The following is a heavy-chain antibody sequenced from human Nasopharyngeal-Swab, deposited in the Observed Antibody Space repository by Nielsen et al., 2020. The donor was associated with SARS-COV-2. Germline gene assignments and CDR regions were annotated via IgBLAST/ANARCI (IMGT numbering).Heavy chain of an antibody. CDR1: GFTFSSYE. J-gene: IGHJ3*02. CDR2: ISSSGSTI. V-gene: IGHV3-48*03. D-gene: IGHD3-9*01. CDR3: ARNYDMLTGYYQNDAFDI. Sequence: GESLKISCAASGFTFSSYEMNWVRQAPGKGLEWVSYISSSGSTIYYADSVKGRFTISRDNAKNSLYLQMNSLRAEDTAVYYCARNYDMLTGYYQNDAFDIWGQGTMVTVSS.